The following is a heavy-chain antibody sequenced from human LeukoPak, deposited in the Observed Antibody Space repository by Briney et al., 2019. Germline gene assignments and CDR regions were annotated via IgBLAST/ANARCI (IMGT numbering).Heavy chain of an antibody. Sequence: PGGSLRLSCAASGFTFSNYWIHWVRQAPGKGLVWVSRINTDGSTTTYADSVKGRFSISRDNAKNTVYLQMNNLRAEDTAVYYCASQGRVGSSTLDAKRYRAWFDPWGQGTLVTVSS. V-gene: IGHV3-74*01. CDR1: GFTFSNYW. J-gene: IGHJ5*02. CDR3: ASQGRVGSSTLDAKRYRAWFDP. CDR2: INTDGSTT. D-gene: IGHD2-2*01.